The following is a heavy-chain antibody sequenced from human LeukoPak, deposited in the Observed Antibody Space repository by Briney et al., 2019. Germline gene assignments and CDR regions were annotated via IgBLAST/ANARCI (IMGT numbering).Heavy chain of an antibody. D-gene: IGHD2-21*02. V-gene: IGHV4-39*02. CDR2: IHYGGTT. CDR1: GGSIGSGYY. CDR3: TRDIGDFVSDF. Sequence: SETLSLTCTVSGGSIGSGYYWAWIRQPPGKGLEWIGSIHYGGTTHYNPSLQSRVTISAGTSKNQFALDLRSVTAADTAVYYCTRDIGDFVSDFWGQGTLVAVSS. J-gene: IGHJ4*02.